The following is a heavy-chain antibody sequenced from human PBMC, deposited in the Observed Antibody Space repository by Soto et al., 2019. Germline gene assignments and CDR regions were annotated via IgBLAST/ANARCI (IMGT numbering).Heavy chain of an antibody. V-gene: IGHV3-74*01. CDR3: VRDHIWYYHY. Sequence: GGSPGLSCAASVFIFSRHWMHCVRQAPGKGLVGVSHIGPDGSNIWEADSVQGRFTISRDNARNRLYLQMNSLRDEDTAIYYCVRDHIWYYHYRGRGLLVTVST. CDR1: VFIFSRHW. CDR2: IGPDGSNI. J-gene: IGHJ4*02.